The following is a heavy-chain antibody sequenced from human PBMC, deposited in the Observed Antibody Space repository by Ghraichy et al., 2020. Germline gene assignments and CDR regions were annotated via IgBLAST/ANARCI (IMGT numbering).Heavy chain of an antibody. CDR3: VTRWFDP. V-gene: IGHV3-30*04. J-gene: IGHJ5*02. CDR1: GFTFSSYA. D-gene: IGHD2-2*01. Sequence: GGSLRLSCAASGFTFSSYAMHWVRQAPGKGLEWVAVISYDGSNKYYADSVKGRFTISRDNSKNTLYLQMNSLRAEDTAVYYCVTRWFDPWGQGTLVTVSS. CDR2: ISYDGSNK.